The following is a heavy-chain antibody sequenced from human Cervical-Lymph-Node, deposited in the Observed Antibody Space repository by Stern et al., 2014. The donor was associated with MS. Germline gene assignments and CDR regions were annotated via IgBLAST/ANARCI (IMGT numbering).Heavy chain of an antibody. D-gene: IGHD3-3*01. CDR2: IRAYNGNT. CDR1: GYNFTSYG. Sequence: VHLVEPGAEVKKPGASVKVSCQAYGYNFTSYGISWGRQAHGQVLEWMGWIRAYNGNTNYAQKLQGRVTMTTDTSTSTAYMELRSLRSDDTAVYYCARAPITIFDSLNWFDPWGQGTLVTVSS. J-gene: IGHJ5*02. V-gene: IGHV1-18*04. CDR3: ARAPITIFDSLNWFDP.